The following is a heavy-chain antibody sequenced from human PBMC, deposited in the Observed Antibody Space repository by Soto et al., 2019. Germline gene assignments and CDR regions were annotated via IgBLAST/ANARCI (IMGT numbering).Heavy chain of an antibody. D-gene: IGHD4-17*01. CDR1: GFTFSNYA. J-gene: IGHJ4*02. Sequence: QVLLVESGGGVVQPGRSLRLSCAASGFTFSNYAMHWVRQAPGKGLEWVAVISYDGNNKYYADSVKGRFTISRDNSKKTLYLQMNSLRAEDTAVYYCARIHEYGDYAFDYWGQGTLVTVSS. CDR2: ISYDGNNK. V-gene: IGHV3-30*04. CDR3: ARIHEYGDYAFDY.